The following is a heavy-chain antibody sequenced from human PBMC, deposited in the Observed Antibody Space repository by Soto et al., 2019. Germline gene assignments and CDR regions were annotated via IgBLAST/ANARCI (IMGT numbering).Heavy chain of an antibody. CDR2: INAGKGNT. CDR3: ATDSWVRGSNKWDFDY. V-gene: IGHV1-3*01. CDR1: GYTFTNHA. D-gene: IGHD1-26*01. J-gene: IGHJ4*01. Sequence: QVQLVQSGAEVKTPGASVKVSCKASGYTFTNHAIYWVRQAPGQRLEWMGWINAGKGNTKYSQTFQGRVTLTRDTPASTAYMELSSLRSEDTAVYYCATDSWVRGSNKWDFDYWGQGPRVTVSS.